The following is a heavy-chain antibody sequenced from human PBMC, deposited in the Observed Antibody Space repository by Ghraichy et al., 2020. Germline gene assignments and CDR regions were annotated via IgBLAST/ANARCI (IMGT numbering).Heavy chain of an antibody. D-gene: IGHD3-3*01. CDR1: GFSFGSFA. Sequence: GGSLRLSCAASGFSFGSFAISWVRQTPGKGLAWVSSISGGGEDTYYADSVRGRFTISRDNSKKTVYLQMNSLSAEDTAIYYCAKDPAYNFWSGYYDRFDNWGQGTLFTVSS. CDR2: ISGGGEDT. J-gene: IGHJ4*02. V-gene: IGHV3-23*01. CDR3: AKDPAYNFWSGYYDRFDN.